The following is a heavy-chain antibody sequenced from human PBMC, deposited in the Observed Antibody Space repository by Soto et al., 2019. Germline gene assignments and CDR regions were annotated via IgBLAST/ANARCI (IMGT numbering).Heavy chain of an antibody. CDR3: VRGSSSALSRVFYYYGMDV. Sequence: GASVKVSCKASGGTFSSYAISWVRQAPGQGLEWMGGIIPIFGTANYAQKFQGRVTIAADESTSTAYMELSSLRSEDTAVYYCVRGSSSALSRVFYYYGMDVWGQGTTVTVSS. D-gene: IGHD6-6*01. V-gene: IGHV1-69*13. J-gene: IGHJ6*02. CDR1: GGTFSSYA. CDR2: IIPIFGTA.